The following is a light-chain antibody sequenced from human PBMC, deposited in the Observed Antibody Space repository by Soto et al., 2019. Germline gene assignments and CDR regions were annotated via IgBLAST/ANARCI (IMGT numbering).Light chain of an antibody. J-gene: IGLJ1*01. CDR3: SSYTSSSTHF. CDR1: SSDVGAYTF. V-gene: IGLV2-14*03. Sequence: QSALTQPASVSGSPGQSITISCTGTSSDVGAYTFVSWYQQHPDKVPKLMIFDVSRRPSGVSDRFSGSKSGNTASLTISGLQPEDEADYYCSSYTSSSTHFFGSGTKLTVL. CDR2: DVS.